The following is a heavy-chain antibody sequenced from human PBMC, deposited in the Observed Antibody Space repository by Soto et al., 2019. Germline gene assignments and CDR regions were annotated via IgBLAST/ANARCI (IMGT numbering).Heavy chain of an antibody. CDR2: TGASGDST. CDR3: AKDLGFSAPTAFDY. D-gene: IGHD3-10*01. CDR1: GFTFSSYA. J-gene: IGHJ4*02. Sequence: GGSLRLSCAASGFTFSSYAMSWVRQAPGKGLEWVSATGASGDSTYYTDSVKGRFTISRDNSKNTLYLQMNTLRAEDTAVYYCAKDLGFSAPTAFDYWGQGTLVTVSS. V-gene: IGHV3-23*01.